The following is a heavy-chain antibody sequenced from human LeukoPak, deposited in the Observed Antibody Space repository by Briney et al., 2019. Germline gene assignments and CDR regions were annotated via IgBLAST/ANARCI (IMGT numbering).Heavy chain of an antibody. CDR2: ISYDGSNK. V-gene: IGHV3-30-3*01. D-gene: IGHD2-15*01. J-gene: IGHJ4*02. Sequence: GGSLRLSCAASGFTFSSYAMHWVRQAPGKGLEWVAVISYDGSNKYYADSVKGRFTISRDNSKNTLYLQMSSLRAEDTAVYYCARDGGGGLTAFDYWGQGTLVTVSS. CDR1: GFTFSSYA. CDR3: ARDGGGGLTAFDY.